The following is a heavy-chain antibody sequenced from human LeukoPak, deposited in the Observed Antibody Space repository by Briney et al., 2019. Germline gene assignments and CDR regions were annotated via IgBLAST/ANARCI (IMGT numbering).Heavy chain of an antibody. CDR1: GFTFSSYS. Sequence: GGSLRLSCAASGFTFSSYSMNWVRQAPGKGLEWVSSISSSSSYIYYADSVKGRFTISRDNAKNSLYLQMNSLRAEDTAVYYCARGPAAGTSIDYWGQGTLVIVSS. CDR2: ISSSSSYI. V-gene: IGHV3-21*01. CDR3: ARGPAAGTSIDY. D-gene: IGHD6-13*01. J-gene: IGHJ4*02.